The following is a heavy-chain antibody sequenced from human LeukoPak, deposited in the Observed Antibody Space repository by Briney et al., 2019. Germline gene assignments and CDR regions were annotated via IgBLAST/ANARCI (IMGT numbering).Heavy chain of an antibody. CDR3: ARQNYGAAPLRY. J-gene: IGHJ4*02. V-gene: IGHV4-34*01. D-gene: IGHD4/OR15-4a*01. Sequence: SETLSLTCAVYGGSFSGYYWSWIRQPPGKGLEWIGEINHSGSTNYNPSLKSRVTISVDTSKNQFSLKLSSVTAADTAVYYCARQNYGAAPLRYWGQGTLVTVSS. CDR2: INHSGST. CDR1: GGSFSGYY.